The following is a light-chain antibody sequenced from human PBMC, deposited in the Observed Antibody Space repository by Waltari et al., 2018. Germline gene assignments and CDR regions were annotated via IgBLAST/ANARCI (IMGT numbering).Light chain of an antibody. J-gene: IGKJ2*01. CDR3: QQFAAQPYT. V-gene: IGKV4-1*01. Sequence: DIVMTQSPDFLAVCLGERATIHCKSGRSVFYSPNNMNYLTWYQQKPGQPPKLLIFWSCTRESGVPDRFSGSGSGTNFTLTISSLQAEDVAVYYCQQFAAQPYTFGQGTKLEIK. CDR1: RSVFYSPNNMNY. CDR2: WSC.